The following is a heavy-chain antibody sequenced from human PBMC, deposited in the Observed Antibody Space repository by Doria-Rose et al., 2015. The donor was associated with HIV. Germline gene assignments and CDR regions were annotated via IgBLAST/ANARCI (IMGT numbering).Heavy chain of an antibody. Sequence: QVTLKESGPVLVKPTETLTLTCTVSGVSLSSPGMGVSWIRQPPGKALEWLANIFSDDEGSYKTSMKSRLTISRGTYKGQVVLTMTDMDPVDTATYYCARIKSSRWYHKYYFDFWGQGTLVIVSA. CDR2: IFSDDEG. V-gene: IGHV2-26*01. J-gene: IGHJ4*02. CDR3: ARIKSSRWYHKYYFDF. CDR1: GVSLSSPGMG. D-gene: IGHD6-13*01.